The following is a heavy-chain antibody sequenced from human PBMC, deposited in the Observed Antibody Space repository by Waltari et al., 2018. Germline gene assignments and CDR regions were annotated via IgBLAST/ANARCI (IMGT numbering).Heavy chain of an antibody. CDR3: ASDWRDTAMAYYGMDV. V-gene: IGHV4-30-4*08. CDR2: IYDSWST. J-gene: IGHJ6*02. Sequence: QVQLQESGPGLVKPSQTLSLTCTVSGGSISSGDYYWSWIRQPPGKGLEWIGYIYDSWSTYYNPSLKSRVTISVDTSKNQFSLKLSSVTAADTAVYYCASDWRDTAMAYYGMDVWGQGTTVTVSS. D-gene: IGHD5-18*01. CDR1: GGSISSGDYY.